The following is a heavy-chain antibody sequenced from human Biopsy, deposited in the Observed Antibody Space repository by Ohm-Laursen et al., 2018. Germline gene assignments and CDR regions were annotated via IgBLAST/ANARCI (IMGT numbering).Heavy chain of an antibody. CDR1: GFTFTSYG. D-gene: IGHD3-22*01. Sequence: SLRLSCTASGFTFTSYGMHWVRQAPGKGLEWVAVIWYDGSNKYYADSVKGRFTISRDDLKNTLYLQMNSLRAEDTAVYYCAREGDDSSGYTPHYFDYWGQGTLVTVSS. CDR2: IWYDGSNK. J-gene: IGHJ4*02. V-gene: IGHV3-33*08. CDR3: AREGDDSSGYTPHYFDY.